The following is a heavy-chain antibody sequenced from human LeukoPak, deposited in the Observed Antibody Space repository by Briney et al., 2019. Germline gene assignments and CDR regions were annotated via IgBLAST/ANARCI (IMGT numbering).Heavy chain of an antibody. Sequence: GGSLRLSCAASGFTVSSNYMSWVRQAPGKGLEWVSVIYSGGSTFYADSVKGRFSISRDNSKNTLYLQMNSLRAEDTAVYYCTREDNWYFDLWGRGTLVTVSS. V-gene: IGHV3-53*01. CDR2: IYSGGST. CDR1: GFTVSSNY. CDR3: TREDNWYFDL. J-gene: IGHJ2*01.